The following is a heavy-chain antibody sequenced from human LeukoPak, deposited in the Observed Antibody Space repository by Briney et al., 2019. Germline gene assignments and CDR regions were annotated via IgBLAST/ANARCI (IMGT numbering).Heavy chain of an antibody. CDR1: GFTFSSYW. V-gene: IGHV3-7*01. J-gene: IGHJ4*02. D-gene: IGHD3-22*01. CDR3: ARGPSYYYDSSGYYEDY. Sequence: AGGSLRLSCAASGFTFSSYWMSWVRQAPGKGLEWVANIKQDGSEKYYVDSVKGRFTISRDNAKNSLYLQMNSLRAEDTAVYYCARGPSYYYDSSGYYEDYWGQGTLVTVSS. CDR2: IKQDGSEK.